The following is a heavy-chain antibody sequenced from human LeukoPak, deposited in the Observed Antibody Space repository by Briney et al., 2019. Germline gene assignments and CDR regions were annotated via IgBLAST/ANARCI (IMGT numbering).Heavy chain of an antibody. V-gene: IGHV3-15*01. D-gene: IGHD3-22*01. CDR1: GFTFSNAW. CDR2: IKSKTDGGTT. J-gene: IGHJ4*02. Sequence: PGGSLRLSCAASGFTFSNAWMSWVRQAPGKGLEWVGRIKSKTDGGTTDYAAPVKGRFTISRDDSKNTLYLQMNSLRAEDTAVYYCAKDYDSSGYYYVPLVDYWGQGTLVTVSS. CDR3: AKDYDSSGYYYVPLVDY.